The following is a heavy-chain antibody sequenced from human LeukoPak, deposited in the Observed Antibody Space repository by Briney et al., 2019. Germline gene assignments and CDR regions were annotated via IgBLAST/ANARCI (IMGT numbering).Heavy chain of an antibody. J-gene: IGHJ4*02. CDR2: IRSKAYGETA. D-gene: IGHD1-1*01. CDR1: GFTFGDYA. V-gene: IGHV3-49*03. Sequence: PGRSLRLSCTASGFTFGDYAMSWIRRAPGKGLEWVGFIRSKAYGETADYAASVKGRFTISRDDSKANAYLQMNSLKTEDTAVYHCTRDRGAYNLYDYWGQGTLVTVSS. CDR3: TRDRGAYNLYDY.